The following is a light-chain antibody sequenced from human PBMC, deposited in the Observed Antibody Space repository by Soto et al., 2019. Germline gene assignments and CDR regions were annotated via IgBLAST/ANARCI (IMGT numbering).Light chain of an antibody. CDR2: DAS. J-gene: IGKJ1*01. V-gene: IGKV3-20*01. CDR3: QQYGFSPPWT. Sequence: EIVMTQSPATLSVSPGDRSTLSCTATQSVSSYLAWYQQKPGQAPSLLFFDASSRATGIPDRCRGGGAGTDVSLPISRLEPEDLAVYYCQQYGFSPPWTCGQGTNVDI. CDR1: QSVSSY.